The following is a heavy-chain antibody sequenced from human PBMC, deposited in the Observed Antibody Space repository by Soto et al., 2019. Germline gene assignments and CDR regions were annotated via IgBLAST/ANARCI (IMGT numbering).Heavy chain of an antibody. Sequence: AGGALRLSCAASGFTFSGFWVHWVRPAPGKGLMWVSRIKGDGRTTNYADSVKGRFTISRENAKDTLYLQMNSLRAEDTAVYYCERAAYGEYWFDPWGQGTLVTVS. CDR1: GFTFSGFW. J-gene: IGHJ5*02. CDR2: IKGDGRTT. D-gene: IGHD4-17*01. V-gene: IGHV3-74*01. CDR3: ERAAYGEYWFDP.